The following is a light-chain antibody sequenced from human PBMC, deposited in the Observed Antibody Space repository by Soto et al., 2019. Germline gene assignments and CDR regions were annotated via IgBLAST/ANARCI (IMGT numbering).Light chain of an antibody. CDR1: QSVGGSS. J-gene: IGKJ1*01. Sequence: ETLLTQSPGTLSLSPGERATISCRASQSVGGSSLAWYQQRPGQAPRLLIYDTSNRATGIPDRFSGSGSGTDFTLTISRLEPEDFAVYYCQQYHNSPRTFGQGTKVDIK. CDR2: DTS. CDR3: QQYHNSPRT. V-gene: IGKV3-20*01.